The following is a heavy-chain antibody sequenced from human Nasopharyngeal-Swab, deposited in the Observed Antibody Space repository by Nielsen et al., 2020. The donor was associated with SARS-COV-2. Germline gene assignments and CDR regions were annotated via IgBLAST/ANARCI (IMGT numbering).Heavy chain of an antibody. J-gene: IGHJ5*02. CDR2: ISHNSGT. CDR3: AKEGATGWFDP. CDR1: GVSITSQY. Sequence: SETLSLTCTLSGVSITSQYWSWIRQPPGKGLEWIGYISHNSGTSYNPSLKSRVTMFMDTSKNQFSLRLRSVTAADTAVYYCAKEGATGWFDPWGQGTTVTVSS. V-gene: IGHV4-59*11.